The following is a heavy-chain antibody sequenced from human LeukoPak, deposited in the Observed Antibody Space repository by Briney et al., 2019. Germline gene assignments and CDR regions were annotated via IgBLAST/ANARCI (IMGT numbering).Heavy chain of an antibody. Sequence: SETLSLTCTVSGYSISSGYYWGWIRQPPGKGLEWIGSIYHSGSTYYNPSLKSRVTISVDTSKNQFSLKLSSVTAADTAVYYCARGSVWGSYRYPGGFDYWGQGTLVTVSS. CDR1: GYSISSGYY. J-gene: IGHJ4*02. CDR3: ARGSVWGSYRYPGGFDY. V-gene: IGHV4-38-2*02. CDR2: IYHSGST. D-gene: IGHD3-16*02.